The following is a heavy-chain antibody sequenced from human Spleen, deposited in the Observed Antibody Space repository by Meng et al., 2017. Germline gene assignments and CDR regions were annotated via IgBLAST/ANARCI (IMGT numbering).Heavy chain of an antibody. D-gene: IGHD3-22*01. CDR1: GDYIGTGAYY. V-gene: IGHV4-39*01. Sequence: QPQLQESGPGLVKPSEALSLTRGVSGDYIGTGAYYWGWIRQAPGKGLGWIWGIGHSGFTYYTPSVRSRVTVSIDTSKNQFSLKLTSVTAADTAVYFCVRSSAWVRTGFDPWGQGTLVTVSS. CDR3: VRSSAWVRTGFDP. J-gene: IGHJ5*02. CDR2: IGHSGFT.